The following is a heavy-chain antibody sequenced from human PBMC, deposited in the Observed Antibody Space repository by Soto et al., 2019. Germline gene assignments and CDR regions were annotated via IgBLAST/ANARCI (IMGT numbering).Heavy chain of an antibody. CDR2: IIPIFGTA. Sequence: APVKVSCKASGGTYSSYAISWVRQAPGQGLEWMGGIIPIFGTANYAQKFQGRVTITADESTSTAYMELSSLRSEDTAVYYCARLAYSSGWYKGGGMDVWGQGTTVTVSS. CDR1: GGTYSSYA. CDR3: ARLAYSSGWYKGGGMDV. V-gene: IGHV1-69*13. J-gene: IGHJ6*02. D-gene: IGHD6-19*01.